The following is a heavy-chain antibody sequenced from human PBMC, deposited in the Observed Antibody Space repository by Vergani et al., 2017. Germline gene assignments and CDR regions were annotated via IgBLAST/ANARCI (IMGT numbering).Heavy chain of an antibody. Sequence: QVQLQESGPGLVKPSETLSLTCTVSGGSISSYYWSWIRQPPGKGLEWIGYIYYSGSTNYNPSLKSLVTISVDTSKNQFSLKLSSVTAADTAVYYCAREVGGKDQYYFDYWGQGTLVTVSS. V-gene: IGHV4-59*01. D-gene: IGHD2-15*01. CDR3: AREVGGKDQYYFDY. CDR1: GGSISSYY. CDR2: IYYSGST. J-gene: IGHJ4*02.